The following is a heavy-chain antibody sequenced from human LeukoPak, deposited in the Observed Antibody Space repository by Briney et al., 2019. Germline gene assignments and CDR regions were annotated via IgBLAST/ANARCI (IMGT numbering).Heavy chain of an antibody. CDR3: ARIRRFVGATAGMDV. CDR2: IYYSGST. Sequence: PSDTLSLTCTVSGGSISSYYWNWIRQPPGKGLEWMGYIYYSGSTNYNPSLKSRVTISVDTSKNQFSLKLSSVTAADTAVYYCARIRRFVGATAGMDVWGQGTTVTVSS. J-gene: IGHJ6*02. D-gene: IGHD1-26*01. CDR1: GGSISSYY. V-gene: IGHV4-59*07.